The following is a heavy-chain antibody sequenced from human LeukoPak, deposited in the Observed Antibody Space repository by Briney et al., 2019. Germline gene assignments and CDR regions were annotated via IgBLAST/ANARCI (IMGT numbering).Heavy chain of an antibody. D-gene: IGHD4-17*01. V-gene: IGHV3-30-3*01. Sequence: GRSLRLSCAASGFTFSSYAMHWVRQAPGKGLEWVAVISYDGSNKYYADSVKGRFTISRDNSKNTLYLQMNSLRAEDTAVYCCARSHGPDYYYGMDVWGQGTTVTVSS. CDR1: GFTFSSYA. CDR2: ISYDGSNK. J-gene: IGHJ6*02. CDR3: ARSHGPDYYYGMDV.